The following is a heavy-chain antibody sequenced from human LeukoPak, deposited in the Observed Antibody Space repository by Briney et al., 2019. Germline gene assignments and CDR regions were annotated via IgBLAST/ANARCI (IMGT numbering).Heavy chain of an antibody. CDR2: IWYDGSNK. Sequence: GGSLRLSCAASGFTFSSYGMHWVRQAPGKGLEWVAVIWYDGSNKYYADSVKGRFTISRDNSKNTLYLQMNSLRAEDTAVYYCARDETRWNAFDIWGQGTMVTVSS. CDR3: ARDETRWNAFDI. J-gene: IGHJ3*02. D-gene: IGHD1-1*01. V-gene: IGHV3-33*01. CDR1: GFTFSSYG.